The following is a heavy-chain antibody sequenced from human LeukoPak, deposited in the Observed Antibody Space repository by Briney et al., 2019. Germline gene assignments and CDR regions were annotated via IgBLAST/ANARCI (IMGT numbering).Heavy chain of an antibody. Sequence: GESLRLSCAASGFSFSRYWMSWVRQAPVRGLEWVANIKPDGSEIYYVDSVKGRFTISRDNAKNSLYLQMNSLRAEDTAVYYCARDSAPSSSWYNWFDPWGQGTLVTVSS. V-gene: IGHV3-7*01. CDR3: ARDSAPSSSWYNWFDP. CDR2: IKPDGSEI. CDR1: GFSFSRYW. J-gene: IGHJ5*02. D-gene: IGHD6-13*01.